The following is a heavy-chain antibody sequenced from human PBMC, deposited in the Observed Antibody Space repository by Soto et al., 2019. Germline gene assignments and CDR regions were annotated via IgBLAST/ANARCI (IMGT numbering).Heavy chain of an antibody. Sequence: QGQLVESGGGVVQPGTSLRLSCEASGFIFSRYGMHWVSQAPGKGLEWVAVISYDGSNKYYADSVKGRFIISRDKSENALSLQMNSLRAEDTAAYYCAIDFWSGKPYYYYAIDVWGQGTTVTVSS. D-gene: IGHD3-10*01. J-gene: IGHJ6*02. CDR2: ISYDGSNK. V-gene: IGHV3-30*03. CDR1: GFIFSRYG. CDR3: AIDFWSGKPYYYYAIDV.